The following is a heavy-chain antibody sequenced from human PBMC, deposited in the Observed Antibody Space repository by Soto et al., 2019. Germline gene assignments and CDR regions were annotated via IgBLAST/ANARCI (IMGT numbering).Heavy chain of an antibody. D-gene: IGHD3-22*01. J-gene: IGHJ4*02. CDR2: ISASGVRT. Sequence: PGGSLRLSCAASGFSFSISPMHWVRQAPGKGLEWVSGISASGVRTYYADSVKGRFTISRDNSKNTLYLQMNSLRAEDTAVYYCAKDSAYYYDSSGYCFDYWGQGTLVTVSS. CDR1: GFSFSISP. CDR3: AKDSAYYYDSSGYCFDY. V-gene: IGHV3-23*01.